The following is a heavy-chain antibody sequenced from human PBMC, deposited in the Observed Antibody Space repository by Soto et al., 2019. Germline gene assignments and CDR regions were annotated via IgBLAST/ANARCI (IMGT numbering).Heavy chain of an antibody. CDR3: AKVLLRYFDWLSHDAFDI. CDR1: GFTFGSYG. J-gene: IGHJ3*02. V-gene: IGHV3-30*18. CDR2: ISYDGSNK. D-gene: IGHD3-9*01. Sequence: PGGSLRLSCAASGFTFGSYGMHWVRQAPGKGLEWVAVISYDGSNKYYADSVKGRFTISRDNSKNTLYLQMNSLRAEDTAVYYCAKVLLRYFDWLSHDAFDIWGQGTMVTVS.